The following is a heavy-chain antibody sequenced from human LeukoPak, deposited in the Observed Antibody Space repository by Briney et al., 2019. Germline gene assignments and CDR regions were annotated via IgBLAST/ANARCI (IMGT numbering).Heavy chain of an antibody. V-gene: IGHV1-2*02. D-gene: IGHD3-22*01. CDR2: VNPNNGGT. J-gene: IGHJ4*02. CDR1: GYTFTVHY. Sequence: GASVKVSCKASGYTFTVHYIHWVRQAPGQGLEWMGWVNPNNGGTDYAQKFQGRVTMTRDTSITTAYMELSRLRADDTAVYYCARTDYYNSDGYYDYWGQGSLLTVTS. CDR3: ARTDYYNSDGYYDY.